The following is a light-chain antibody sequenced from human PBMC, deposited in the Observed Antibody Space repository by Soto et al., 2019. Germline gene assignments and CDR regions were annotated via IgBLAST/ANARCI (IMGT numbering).Light chain of an antibody. CDR2: GAS. J-gene: IGKJ1*01. CDR3: QQYGGSPET. CDR1: QSVSNNY. Sequence: EIVLTQSPGTLSLSPGEGATLSWRASQSVSNNYLAWYQQKPGQAPRLLIYGASNRATGTPDRFSGSGSGTDFTLTISRLEPEDFAVYYCQQYGGSPETFGQGTKVDIK. V-gene: IGKV3-20*01.